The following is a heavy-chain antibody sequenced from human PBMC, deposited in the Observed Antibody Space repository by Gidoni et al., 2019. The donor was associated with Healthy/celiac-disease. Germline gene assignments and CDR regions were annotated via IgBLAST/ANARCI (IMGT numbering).Heavy chain of an antibody. CDR1: GFPFSTSA. D-gene: IGHD4-17*01. J-gene: IGHJ3*02. CDR3: AKDGPGYGDDAFDI. V-gene: IGHV3-23*01. Sequence: EVQLLEPGGGLAQPGRPLIIFCAASGFPFSTSAMSWVRQAPGKGLEWVLAISGSGGSTYYGDSVKGRFTISRDNSKNTLYLQMNSLRAEDTAVDYCAKDGPGYGDDAFDIWGQGTMVTVSS. CDR2: ISGSGGST.